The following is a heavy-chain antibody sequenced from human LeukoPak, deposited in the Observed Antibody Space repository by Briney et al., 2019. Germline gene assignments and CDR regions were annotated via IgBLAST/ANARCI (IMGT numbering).Heavy chain of an antibody. J-gene: IGHJ6*03. CDR1: GGTFSSYA. CDR2: IIPIFGTA. CDR3: ARDKYCSSTSCPYYYYYYMDV. V-gene: IGHV1-69*13. Sequence: SVKVSCKASGGTFSSYAISWVRQAPGQGLEWMGGIIPIFGTANYAQKFQGRVTITADVSTSTAYMELSSLRSEDTAVYYCARDKYCSSTSCPYYYYYYMDVWGKGTTVTVSS. D-gene: IGHD2-2*01.